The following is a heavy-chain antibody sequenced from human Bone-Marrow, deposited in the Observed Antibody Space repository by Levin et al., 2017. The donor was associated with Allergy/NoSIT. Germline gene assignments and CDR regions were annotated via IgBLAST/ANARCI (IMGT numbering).Heavy chain of an antibody. CDR3: ARDNVNVDTAMIDY. J-gene: IGHJ4*02. D-gene: IGHD5-18*01. V-gene: IGHV3-33*01. CDR1: GFTFSSYG. Sequence: PGGSLRLSCAASGFTFSSYGMHWVRQAPGKGLEWVAVIWYDGSNKYYADSVKGRFTISRDNSKNTLYLQMNSLRAEDTAVYYCARDNVNVDTAMIDYWGQGTLVTVSS. CDR2: IWYDGSNK.